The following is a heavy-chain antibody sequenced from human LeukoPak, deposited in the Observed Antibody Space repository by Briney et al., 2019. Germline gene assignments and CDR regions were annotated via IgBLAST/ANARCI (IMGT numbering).Heavy chain of an antibody. Sequence: GGSLRLSCAASGFSFSSYAMNWVRQAPGKGLEWVSCIRRSADSTYYADSVKGRFTISRDNSKNTLFLQINSLRAEDTAVYYCAKDRLPETYYGSGGNDYWGQGTLVTVSS. J-gene: IGHJ4*02. D-gene: IGHD3-10*01. CDR1: GFSFSSYA. CDR2: IRRSADST. CDR3: AKDRLPETYYGSGGNDY. V-gene: IGHV3-23*01.